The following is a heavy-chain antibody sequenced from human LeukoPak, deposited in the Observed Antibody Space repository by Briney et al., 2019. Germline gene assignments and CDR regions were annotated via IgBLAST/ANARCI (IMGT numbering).Heavy chain of an antibody. V-gene: IGHV1-46*01. CDR2: FDPKDGDT. CDR1: GYTFTGYY. CDR3: ARTVYGAGSYYIS. J-gene: IGHJ4*02. Sequence: VASVKVSCKASGYTFTGYYMHWVRQAPGQGLEWMGNFDPKDGDTIYAQRFQGRVTMTSDTSTTTVYLELSSLRSDDTAVFYCARTVYGAGSYYISWGQGTLVTVSS. D-gene: IGHD3-10*01.